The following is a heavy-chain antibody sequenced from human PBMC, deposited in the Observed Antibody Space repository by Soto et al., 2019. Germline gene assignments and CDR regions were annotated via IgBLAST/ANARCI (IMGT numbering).Heavy chain of an antibody. CDR3: TRPNAYSDYGVGY. J-gene: IGHJ4*02. V-gene: IGHV3-73*02. Sequence: EVQLVESGGGLVQPGGSLKLSCAASGFTFSGSAMHWVRQASGKGLEWVGRIRSKANSYATAYAASVKGRFTISRDDSKNTAYMQMNSLKTEDTAVYYCTRPNAYSDYGVGYWGQGTLVTVSS. CDR1: GFTFSGSA. D-gene: IGHD4-17*01. CDR2: IRSKANSYAT.